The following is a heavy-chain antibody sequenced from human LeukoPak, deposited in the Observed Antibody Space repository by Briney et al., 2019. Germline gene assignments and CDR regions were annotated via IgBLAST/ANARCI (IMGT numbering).Heavy chain of an antibody. CDR1: GFTVGNNY. CDR2: INHSGST. J-gene: IGHJ4*02. Sequence: GSLRLSCAASGFTVGNNYMSWVRQPPGKGLEWIGEINHSGSTNYNPSLKSRVTMSVDTSKNQFSLKLSSVTAADTAVYYCARVRYNWNRDFDYWGQGTLVTVSS. CDR3: ARVRYNWNRDFDY. D-gene: IGHD1-20*01. V-gene: IGHV4-34*01.